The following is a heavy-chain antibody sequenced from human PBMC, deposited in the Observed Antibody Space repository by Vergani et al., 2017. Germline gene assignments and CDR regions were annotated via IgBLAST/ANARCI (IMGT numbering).Heavy chain of an antibody. CDR1: GDSISSGVYY. J-gene: IGHJ4*02. V-gene: IGHV4-31*03. Sequence: QVQLQESGPGLVKPSQTLSLTCSVSGDSISSGVYYWNWIRQPPGKGLEWIGYIYSTGITHHNPSLRWRINMSVDTSKNQFSLKLNSGTAADTAMYYCARMGGYDEGDACRIGYFDSWGPGILVTVSS. CDR3: ARMGGYDEGDACRIGYFDS. CDR2: IYSTGIT. D-gene: IGHD3-22*01.